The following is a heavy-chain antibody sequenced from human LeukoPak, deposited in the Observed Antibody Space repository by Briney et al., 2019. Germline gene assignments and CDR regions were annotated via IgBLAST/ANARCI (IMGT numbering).Heavy chain of an antibody. J-gene: IGHJ4*02. CDR1: GGSISSYY. Sequence: SETLSLTCTVSGGSISSYYWSWIRQPPGKGLEWIGYIYHSGSTYYNPSLKSRVTISVDTSKNQFSLELSSVTAADTAVYHCARVVTTSGFHFDYWGQGTLVTVSS. CDR2: IYHSGST. V-gene: IGHV4-59*04. CDR3: ARVVTTSGFHFDY. D-gene: IGHD5-12*01.